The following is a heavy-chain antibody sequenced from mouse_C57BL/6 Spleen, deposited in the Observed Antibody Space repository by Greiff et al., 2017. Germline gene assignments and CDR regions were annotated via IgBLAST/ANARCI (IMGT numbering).Heavy chain of an antibody. Sequence: QVQLQQPGAELVRPGSSVNLSCKASGYTFTSYWMHWVKQRPIQGLEWIGNIDPSDSETHYNQKFKDKATLTVDKSSSTAYMQLSSLTSEDSAVYYCARGGNYPDYWGQGTTLTVSS. CDR1: GYTFTSYW. CDR2: IDPSDSET. CDR3: ARGGNYPDY. V-gene: IGHV1-52*01. J-gene: IGHJ2*01.